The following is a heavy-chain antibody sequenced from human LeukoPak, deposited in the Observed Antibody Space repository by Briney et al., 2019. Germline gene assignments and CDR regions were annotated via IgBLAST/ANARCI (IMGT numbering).Heavy chain of an antibody. CDR3: ARHLYGDYFFDY. CDR2: INAYNGNT. Sequence: RASVKVSCKASGYTFRSYGVSWVRQAPGQGLEWMGWINAYNGNTNYAQKSQGRVTMTTDTSTSTAYMELRSLRSDDTAVYYCARHLYGDYFFDYWGQGTLITVSS. CDR1: GYTFRSYG. D-gene: IGHD4-17*01. V-gene: IGHV1-18*01. J-gene: IGHJ4*02.